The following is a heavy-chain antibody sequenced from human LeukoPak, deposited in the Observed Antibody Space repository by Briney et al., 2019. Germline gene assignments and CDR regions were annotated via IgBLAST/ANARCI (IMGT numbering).Heavy chain of an antibody. CDR3: ARGAYCSSTSCYDYFDY. CDR2: IYHSGST. V-gene: IGHV4-38-2*02. CDR1: GYSISSGYY. D-gene: IGHD2-2*01. Sequence: PSETLSLTCTVSGYSISSGYYWGWIRQPPGKGLEWIGSIYHSGSTYYKPSLKSRVTISVDTSKNQFSLKLSSVTAADTAVYYCARGAYCSSTSCYDYFDYWGQGTLVTVSS. J-gene: IGHJ4*02.